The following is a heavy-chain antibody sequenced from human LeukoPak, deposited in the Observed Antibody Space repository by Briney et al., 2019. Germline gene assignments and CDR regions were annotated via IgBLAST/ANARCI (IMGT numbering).Heavy chain of an antibody. CDR1: GFTFSSYS. Sequence: GGSLRLSCAASGFTFSSYSMNWVRQAPGKGLEWVSSISSSSSYIYYADSVKGRFTISRDNAKNSLYLQMNSLRAEDTAVYYCARATAYDFWSGYRDHDAFDIWGQGTMVTVSS. CDR2: ISSSSSYI. CDR3: ARATAYDFWSGYRDHDAFDI. J-gene: IGHJ3*02. D-gene: IGHD3-3*01. V-gene: IGHV3-21*01.